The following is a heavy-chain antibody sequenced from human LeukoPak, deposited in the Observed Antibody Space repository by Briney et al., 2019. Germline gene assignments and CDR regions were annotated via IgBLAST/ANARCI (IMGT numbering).Heavy chain of an antibody. CDR1: GGTFSSYA. CDR2: IIPIFGTA. Sequence: SVKVSCTASGGTFSSYAISWVRQAPGQGLEWMGGIIPIFGTANYAQKFQGRVTITTDESTSTAYMELSSLRSEDTAVYYCRVSYYDSSGYHYFDYWGQGTLVTVSS. V-gene: IGHV1-69*05. D-gene: IGHD3-22*01. CDR3: RVSYYDSSGYHYFDY. J-gene: IGHJ4*02.